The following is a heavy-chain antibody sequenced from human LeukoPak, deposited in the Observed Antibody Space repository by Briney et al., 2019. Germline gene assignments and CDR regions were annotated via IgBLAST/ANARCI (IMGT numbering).Heavy chain of an antibody. CDR3: ARTPYYDFWSGYPYYFDY. CDR2: IYYSVST. Sequence: RPPETLSLTCTVSGGSISSYYWSWIRQPPGKGLEWIGYIYYSVSTNYNPSLKSRVTISVDTSRNQFSLKLSSVTAADTAVYYCARTPYYDFWSGYPYYFDYWGQGTLVTVSS. V-gene: IGHV4-59*01. CDR1: GGSISSYY. J-gene: IGHJ4*02. D-gene: IGHD3-3*01.